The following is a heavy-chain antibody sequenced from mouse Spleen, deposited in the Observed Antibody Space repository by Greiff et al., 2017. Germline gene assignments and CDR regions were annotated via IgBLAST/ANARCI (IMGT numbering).Heavy chain of an antibody. Sequence: QVQLQQPGAELVMPGASVKLSCKASGYTFTSYWMHWVKQRPGQGLEWIGEIDPSDSYTNYNQKFKGKATLTVDKSSSTAYMQLSSLTSEDSAVYYCARGGTVVADYWGQGTTLTVSS. CDR2: IDPSDSYT. D-gene: IGHD1-1*01. CDR1: GYTFTSYW. CDR3: ARGGTVVADY. V-gene: IGHV1-69*01. J-gene: IGHJ2*01.